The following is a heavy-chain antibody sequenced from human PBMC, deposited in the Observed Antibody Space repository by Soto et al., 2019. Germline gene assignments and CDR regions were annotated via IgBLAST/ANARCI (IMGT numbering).Heavy chain of an antibody. D-gene: IGHD3-3*01. CDR2: ISWNSDSI. Sequence: GGSLRLSCAASGFTFDDYAMHWVRQAPGKGLEWVSGISWNSDSIGYADSVKGRFTISRDNSKNTLYLQMNSLRAEDTAVYYCATQTIFGVAIFDYWGQGTLVTVSS. CDR3: ATQTIFGVAIFDY. J-gene: IGHJ4*02. V-gene: IGHV3-9*01. CDR1: GFTFDDYA.